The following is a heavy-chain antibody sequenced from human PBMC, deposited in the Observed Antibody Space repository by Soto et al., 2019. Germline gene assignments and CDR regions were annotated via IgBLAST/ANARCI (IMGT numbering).Heavy chain of an antibody. CDR1: GGSFSGYY. D-gene: IGHD3-22*01. V-gene: IGHV4-34*01. CDR2: INHSGST. J-gene: IGHJ4*02. Sequence: SETLSLTCAVYGGSFSGYYWSWIRQPPGKGLEWIGEINHSGSTNYNPSLKSRVTISVDTSKNQFSLKLSSVTAADTAVYYCARKAYYYDSSGYYSFDYWGQGTVVTVSS. CDR3: ARKAYYYDSSGYYSFDY.